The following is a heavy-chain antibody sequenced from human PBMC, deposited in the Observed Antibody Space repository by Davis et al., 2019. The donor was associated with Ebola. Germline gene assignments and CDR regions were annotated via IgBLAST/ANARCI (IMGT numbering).Heavy chain of an antibody. CDR2: IYPGDSDT. D-gene: IGHD5-12*01. J-gene: IGHJ6*02. Sequence: PGGSLRLSCKGSGYSFTSYWIGWVRQMPGKGLEWMGIIYPGDSDTRYSPSFQGQVTISADKSISTAYLQWSSLKASDTAMYYCARQWRYSGYDRGISTEYYGMDVWGQGTTVTVSS. V-gene: IGHV5-51*01. CDR1: GYSFTSYW. CDR3: ARQWRYSGYDRGISTEYYGMDV.